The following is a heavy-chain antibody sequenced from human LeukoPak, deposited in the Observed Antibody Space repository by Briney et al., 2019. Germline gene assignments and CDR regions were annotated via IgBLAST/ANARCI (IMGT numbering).Heavy chain of an antibody. CDR3: ARHVERRSYYDILTGYYIGPGWFDP. J-gene: IGHJ5*02. D-gene: IGHD3-9*01. Sequence: PSETLSLTCTVSGGSISSSSYYWGWIRQPPGNGLEWIGSIYYSGSTYYNPSLKSRVTISVETSKNQFSLKLSSVTAADTAVYYCARHVERRSYYDILTGYYIGPGWFDPWGQGTLVTVSS. V-gene: IGHV4-39*01. CDR2: IYYSGST. CDR1: GGSISSSSYY.